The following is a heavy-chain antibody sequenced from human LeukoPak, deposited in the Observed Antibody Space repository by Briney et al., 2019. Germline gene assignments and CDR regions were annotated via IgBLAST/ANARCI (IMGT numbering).Heavy chain of an antibody. V-gene: IGHV4-34*01. CDR1: GGSFSAYY. J-gene: IGHJ4*02. Sequence: SETLSLTCAVYGGSFSAYYWSWIRQPPGKGLEWIGEFNHSGSANYNPSLKSRVTISADTSKNQFSLRLSSVTAADTAVYYCARQSHSSTWSFDYWGQGTLVTVSS. D-gene: IGHD6-13*01. CDR3: ARQSHSSTWSFDY. CDR2: FNHSGSA.